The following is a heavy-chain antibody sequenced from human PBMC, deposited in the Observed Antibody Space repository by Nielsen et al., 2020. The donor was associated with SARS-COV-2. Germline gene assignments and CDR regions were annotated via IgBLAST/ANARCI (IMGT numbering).Heavy chain of an antibody. J-gene: IGHJ3*02. D-gene: IGHD6-13*01. V-gene: IGHV5-51*01. CDR3: ARQITGIAAAGTESNAFDI. CDR2: IYPGDSDN. Sequence: GESLKISCKGSGYSFTSYWIGWVRQMPGKGLEWMGIIYPGDSDNRYSPSFQGQVTISADKSISTAYLQWSSLKASDTAMYYCARQITGIAAAGTESNAFDIWGQGTMVTVSS. CDR1: GYSFTSYW.